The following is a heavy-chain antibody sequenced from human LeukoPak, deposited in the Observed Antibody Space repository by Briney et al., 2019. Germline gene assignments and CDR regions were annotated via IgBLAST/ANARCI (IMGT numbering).Heavy chain of an antibody. CDR3: ARRPDYGDSIRSPGAFDI. Sequence: SETLSLTCTVSGGSISNHYWSWIRQPPGKGLEWIGYIYYSGSPNYNPSLKSRVTISVDTTKNQFSLKVTSVTAADTAVYYCARRPDYGDSIRSPGAFDIWGQGTMDTVSS. CDR2: IYYSGSP. CDR1: GGSISNHY. J-gene: IGHJ3*02. D-gene: IGHD4-17*01. V-gene: IGHV4-59*11.